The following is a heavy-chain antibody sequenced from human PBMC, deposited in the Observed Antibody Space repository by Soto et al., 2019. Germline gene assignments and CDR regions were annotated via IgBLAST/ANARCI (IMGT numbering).Heavy chain of an antibody. J-gene: IGHJ6*02. CDR1: GFTFSSYW. CDR3: ARRSYQLLWGGYYYGMDV. CDR2: INSDGSST. V-gene: IGHV3-74*01. D-gene: IGHD2-2*01. Sequence: VQLVESGGGLVQPGGSLRLSCAASGFTFSSYWMHWVRQAPGKGLVWVSRINSDGSSTSYADSVKGRFTISRDNAKNTLYLQMNSLRAEDTAVYYCARRSYQLLWGGYYYGMDVWGQGTTVTVSS.